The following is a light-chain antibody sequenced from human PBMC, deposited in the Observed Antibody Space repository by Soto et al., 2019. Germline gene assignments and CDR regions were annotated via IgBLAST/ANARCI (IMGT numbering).Light chain of an antibody. Sequence: EIVLTQSPATLSLSPGERATLSCRASQSVSSYLAWYQQKPGQAPRLLIYDASNRATGIPARFSGSGSGTDFTLTISSLEPEEFAVYYCLQRSNWPGTFGQGTKVEIK. CDR2: DAS. CDR1: QSVSSY. V-gene: IGKV3-11*01. J-gene: IGKJ1*01. CDR3: LQRSNWPGT.